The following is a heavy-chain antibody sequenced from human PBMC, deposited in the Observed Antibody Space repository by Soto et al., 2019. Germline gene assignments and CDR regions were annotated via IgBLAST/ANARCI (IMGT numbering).Heavy chain of an antibody. CDR3: ARDRGYSSGWP. V-gene: IGHV4-59*01. D-gene: IGHD6-19*01. CDR1: GGSISSYY. CDR2: IYYSGST. J-gene: IGHJ5*02. Sequence: SETLPLTCPFSGGSISSYYWSWIRQPPGKGLEWIGYIYYSGSTNYNPSLKSRVTISVDTSKNQFSLKLSSVTAADTAVYYCARDRGYSSGWPWGQGTLVTVSS.